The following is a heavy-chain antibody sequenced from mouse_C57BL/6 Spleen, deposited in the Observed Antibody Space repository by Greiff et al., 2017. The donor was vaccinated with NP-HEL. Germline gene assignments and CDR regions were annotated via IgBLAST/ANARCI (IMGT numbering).Heavy chain of an antibody. CDR2: ISSGSSTI. V-gene: IGHV5-17*01. CDR1: GFTFSDYG. D-gene: IGHD2-1*01. J-gene: IGHJ1*03. Sequence: DVQLVESGGGLVKPGGSLKLSCAASGFTFSDYGMHWVRQAPEKGLEWVAYISSGSSTIYYADTVKGRFTISRDNAKNTLFLQMTSLRSEDTAMYYCARDGNYDDWYFDVWGTGTTVTVSS. CDR3: ARDGNYDDWYFDV.